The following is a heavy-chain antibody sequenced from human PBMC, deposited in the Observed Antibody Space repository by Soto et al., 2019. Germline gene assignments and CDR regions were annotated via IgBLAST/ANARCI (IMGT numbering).Heavy chain of an antibody. J-gene: IGHJ6*02. CDR3: AKDPPYDSSGYYDYYYGMDV. CDR2: ISGSGGST. D-gene: IGHD3-22*01. V-gene: IGHV3-23*01. CDR1: GLTFSSYA. Sequence: GGSLRLSCAASGLTFSSYAMSWVRQAPGKGLEWVSAISGSGGSTYYADSVKGRFTISRDNSKNTLYLQMNSLRAEDTAVYYCAKDPPYDSSGYYDYYYGMDVWGQGTTVTVSS.